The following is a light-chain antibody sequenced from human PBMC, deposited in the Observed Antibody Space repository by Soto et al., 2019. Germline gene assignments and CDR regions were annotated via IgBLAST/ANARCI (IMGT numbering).Light chain of an antibody. CDR2: DVT. J-gene: IGLJ1*01. CDR3: CSYAGSYTFYV. CDR1: SSDVGGYNY. V-gene: IGLV2-11*01. Sequence: QSVLTEPRSVSGYPGQSVTVSCTGTSSDVGGYNYVSWYQHHPDKAPKLMIYDVTKRPSGVPDRFSGSKSGNTASLTISGLQAEDEADYYCCSYAGSYTFYVFGTGTKVTVL.